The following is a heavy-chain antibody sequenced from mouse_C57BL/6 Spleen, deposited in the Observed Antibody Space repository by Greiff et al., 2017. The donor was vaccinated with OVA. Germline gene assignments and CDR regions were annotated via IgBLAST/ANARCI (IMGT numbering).Heavy chain of an antibody. CDR3: ARGAITTVVEAWYVDV. V-gene: IGHV1-69*01. D-gene: IGHD1-1*01. J-gene: IGHJ1*03. CDR1: GYTFTSYW. CDR2: IDPSDSYT. Sequence: QVQLQQPGAELVMPGASVKLSCKASGYTFTSYWMHWVKQRPGQGLEWIGEIDPSDSYTNYNQKFKGKSTLTVDKSSGTAYMQLSSLTSEDSAVYYCARGAITTVVEAWYVDVWGTGTTVTVSS.